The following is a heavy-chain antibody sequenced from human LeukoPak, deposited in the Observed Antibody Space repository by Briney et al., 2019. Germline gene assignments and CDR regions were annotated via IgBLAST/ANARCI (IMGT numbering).Heavy chain of an antibody. CDR3: ARGGALLWFGALVAFDI. D-gene: IGHD3-10*01. V-gene: IGHV3-21*01. Sequence: GGSLRLSCAASGFTFSSYSMNWVRQAPGKGLGWASSISSSSSYIYYADSVKGRFTISRDNAKNSLYLQMNSLRAEDTAVYYCARGGALLWFGALVAFDIWGQGTMVTVSS. CDR1: GFTFSSYS. CDR2: ISSSSSYI. J-gene: IGHJ3*02.